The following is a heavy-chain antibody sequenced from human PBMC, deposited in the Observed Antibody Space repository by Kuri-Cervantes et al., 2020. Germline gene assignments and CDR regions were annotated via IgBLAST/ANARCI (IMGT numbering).Heavy chain of an antibody. Sequence: GGSLRLSCAASGFAFSSYWTSWVRQAPGKGLEWVSSISSSSSYIYYADSVKGRFTISRDNAKNSLYLQMNSLRAEDTAVYYCARDRLGSGWYRVTSYGMDVWGQGTTVTVSS. D-gene: IGHD6-19*01. CDR2: ISSSSSYI. CDR3: ARDRLGSGWYRVTSYGMDV. CDR1: GFAFSSYW. J-gene: IGHJ6*02. V-gene: IGHV3-21*01.